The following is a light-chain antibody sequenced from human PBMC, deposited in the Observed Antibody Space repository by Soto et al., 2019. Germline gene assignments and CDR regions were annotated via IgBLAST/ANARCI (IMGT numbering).Light chain of an antibody. J-gene: IGLJ1*01. CDR1: SSNIGADYD. CDR2: GNN. Sequence: QAVVTQPPSVSGAPGQRVTISCTGSSSNIGADYDVHWYQHLPGTAPKLLIYGNNNRPSGVPDRFSGSKSGTSASLAITGLQAEDETDYYCQSYDSSLSGYVFGTGTKLTVL. V-gene: IGLV1-40*01. CDR3: QSYDSSLSGYV.